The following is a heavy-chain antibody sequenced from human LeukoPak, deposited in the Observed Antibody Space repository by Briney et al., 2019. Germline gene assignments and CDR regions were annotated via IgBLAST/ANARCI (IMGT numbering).Heavy chain of an antibody. CDR1: GYTFTGYY. CDR3: ARDPIRSYGVLEDYYFDY. V-gene: IGHV1-18*04. J-gene: IGHJ4*02. CDR2: ISAYNGNT. D-gene: IGHD4-17*01. Sequence: ASVKVSCKASGYTFTGYYMHWVRQAPGQGVEWMGWISAYNGNTNYAQKLQGRVTMTTDTSTSTAYMELRSLRSDDTAVYYCARDPIRSYGVLEDYYFDYWGQGTLVTVSS.